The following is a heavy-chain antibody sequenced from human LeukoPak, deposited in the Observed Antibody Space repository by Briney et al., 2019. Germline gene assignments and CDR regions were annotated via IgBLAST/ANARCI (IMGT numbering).Heavy chain of an antibody. D-gene: IGHD1-26*01. V-gene: IGHV1-69*13. J-gene: IGHJ5*02. CDR2: IIPIFGIA. Sequence: SVKVSCKASGGSFNNYAISWVRQAPGQGLEWMGRIIPIFGIANSAQKFQGRVTITADESTSTAYMELSSLRSEDTAVYYCARGLRIVGATTSWFDPWGQGTLVTVSS. CDR1: GGSFNNYA. CDR3: ARGLRIVGATTSWFDP.